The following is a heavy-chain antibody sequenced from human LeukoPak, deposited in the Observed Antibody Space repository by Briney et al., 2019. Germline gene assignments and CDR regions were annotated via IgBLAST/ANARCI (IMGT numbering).Heavy chain of an antibody. Sequence: PSETLSLTCTVSGGSISSGDYYWSWIRQPPGKGLEWIGYTYYSGSTYYNPSLKSRVTISVDTSKNQFSLKLSSVTAADTAVYYCARVLSSWPYYYYYMDVWGKGTTVTVSS. CDR1: GGSISSGDYY. CDR3: ARVLSSWPYYYYYMDV. D-gene: IGHD6-13*01. V-gene: IGHV4-30-4*02. CDR2: TYYSGST. J-gene: IGHJ6*03.